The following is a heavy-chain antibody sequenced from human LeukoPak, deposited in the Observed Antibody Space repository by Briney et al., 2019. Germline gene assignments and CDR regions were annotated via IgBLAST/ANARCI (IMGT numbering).Heavy chain of an antibody. V-gene: IGHV3-43*02. CDR3: AKSTSYFGSGTYLDS. Sequence: GGSLRLSCAASGFTFEDAVHWVRQAPGKGLEWVSHITGDGRSTYHADSVKGRFTISRDNSKDSLYLQMTSLRTEDTAYYYCAKSTSYFGSGTYLDSWGQGTLVTVSS. CDR2: ITGDGRST. J-gene: IGHJ4*02. CDR1: GFTFEDA. D-gene: IGHD3-10*01.